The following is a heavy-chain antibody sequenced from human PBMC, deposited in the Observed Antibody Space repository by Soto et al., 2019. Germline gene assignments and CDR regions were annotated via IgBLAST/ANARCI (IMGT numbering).Heavy chain of an antibody. Sequence: QVQLVESGGGVVQPGRSLRLSCAASGFTISNYIMHWVRQAPGKGLEWVAMILHDGNNKYYADSVKGRFTISRDNSKNTLYLKMNSLRNEDTAMYYCARDDEDGSYCDLGYWGQGTLVTVSS. V-gene: IGHV3-30-3*01. D-gene: IGHD3-10*01. CDR1: GFTISNYI. CDR3: ARDDEDGSYCDLGY. CDR2: ILHDGNNK. J-gene: IGHJ4*02.